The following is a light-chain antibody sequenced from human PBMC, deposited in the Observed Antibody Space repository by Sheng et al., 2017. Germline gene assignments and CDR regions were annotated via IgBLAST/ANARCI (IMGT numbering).Light chain of an antibody. CDR3: QHRGDWPRFT. CDR1: QGISTW. V-gene: IGKV3-11*01. Sequence: TQSPSSVSASVGDRVTITCRASQGISTWLAWYQQKPGQAPRLLIYDTSDRATGIPARFSGSGSGTDFTLTISSLEPEDFAVYYCQHRGDWPRFTFGPGTKVDI. J-gene: IGKJ3*01. CDR2: DTS.